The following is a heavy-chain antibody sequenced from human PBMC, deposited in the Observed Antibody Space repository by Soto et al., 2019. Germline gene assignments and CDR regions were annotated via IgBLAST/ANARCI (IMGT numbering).Heavy chain of an antibody. D-gene: IGHD2-2*01. V-gene: IGHV4-39*01. CDR3: GRQPGHCGSTTCFGYYSVDV. CDR1: GCSISNSNYS. CDR2: INYSWCT. Sequence: SGTLSLTCTVSGCSISNSNYSWGWIRPPPGKGLEWIGTINYSWCTHYNPSREGRVAISADTPNNQLSLRLSSVTAADTAVYYCGRQPGHCGSTTCFGYYSVDVWGQGTTVTVS. J-gene: IGHJ6*02.